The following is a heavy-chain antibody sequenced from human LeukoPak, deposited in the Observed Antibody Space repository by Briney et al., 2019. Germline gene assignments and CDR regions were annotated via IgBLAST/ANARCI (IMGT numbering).Heavy chain of an antibody. Sequence: GGSLRLSCAASGFTFSTYAMSWVRQAPGEGLEWVSVISASGGTTYYADSVKGRFTISRDNSEDTLFLQMNSLRAEDTAVFYCAKGGLLGPITCHDLTRHDAFDIWGQGTMVTVSS. CDR1: GFTFSTYA. D-gene: IGHD2/OR15-2a*01. J-gene: IGHJ3*02. CDR3: AKGGLLGPITCHDLTRHDAFDI. CDR2: ISASGGTT. V-gene: IGHV3-23*01.